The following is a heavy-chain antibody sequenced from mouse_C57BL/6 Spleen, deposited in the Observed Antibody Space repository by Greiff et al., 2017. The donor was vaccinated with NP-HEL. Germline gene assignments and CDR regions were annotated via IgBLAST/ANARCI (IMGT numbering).Heavy chain of an antibody. V-gene: IGHV14-3*01. CDR1: GFTIKNTY. CDR2: IDPANGNT. J-gene: IGHJ3*01. CDR3: ARWGGYVWFAY. Sequence: DVKLQESVAELVRPGASVKLSCTASGFTIKNTYMHWVKQRPEQGLEWIGRIDPANGNTKYAPKFQGKATITADTSSNTAYLQLSSLTSEDTAIYYCARWGGYVWFAYWGQGTLVTVSA. D-gene: IGHD2-2*01.